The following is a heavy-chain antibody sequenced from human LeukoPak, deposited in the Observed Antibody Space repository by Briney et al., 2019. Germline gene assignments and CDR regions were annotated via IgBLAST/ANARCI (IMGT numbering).Heavy chain of an antibody. CDR1: GYTFTSYD. CDR3: TRDCSSGCPGLGY. J-gene: IGHJ4*02. Sequence: ASVTVSCKASGYTFTSYDINWVRQATGQGLEWMGWMNPNSGNTDYAQKFQGTVTMTRNTSISTAYMELSSLRSEDTAVHYCTRDCSSGCPGLGYWGQGTLVTVSS. V-gene: IGHV1-8*01. CDR2: MNPNSGNT. D-gene: IGHD6-19*01.